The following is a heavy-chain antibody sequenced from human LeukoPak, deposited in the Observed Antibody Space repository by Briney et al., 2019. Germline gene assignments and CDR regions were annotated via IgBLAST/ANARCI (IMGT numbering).Heavy chain of an antibody. CDR1: GYSISSGYY. D-gene: IGHD3-3*01. V-gene: IGHV4-38-2*01. Sequence: PSETLSLTCAVSGYSISSGYYWGWIRQPPGKGLEWIGSIYHSGSTYYNPSLKSRVTISVDTSKNQFSLKLSSVTAAGTAVYYCARHSDDFWSGYCHWGQGTLVTVSS. J-gene: IGHJ4*02. CDR2: IYHSGST. CDR3: ARHSDDFWSGYCH.